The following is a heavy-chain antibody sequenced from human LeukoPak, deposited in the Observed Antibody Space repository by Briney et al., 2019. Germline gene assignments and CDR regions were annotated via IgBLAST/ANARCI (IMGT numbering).Heavy chain of an antibody. V-gene: IGHV4-61*01. Sequence: PSETLSLTCTVSGGSASSGSYYWSWIRQPPGKGLEWIGYIYNSGSTNYIPSLKSRVTISIDTSKNQFSLKLSSVTATDTAVYYCARLPVKSNYYNYFGMDVWGQGTTVTVSS. CDR1: GGSASSGSYY. J-gene: IGHJ6*02. D-gene: IGHD4-17*01. CDR3: ARLPVKSNYYNYFGMDV. CDR2: IYNSGST.